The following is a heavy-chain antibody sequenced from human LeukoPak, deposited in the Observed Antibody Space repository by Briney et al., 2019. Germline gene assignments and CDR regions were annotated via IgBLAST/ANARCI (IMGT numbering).Heavy chain of an antibody. V-gene: IGHV1-18*01. CDR2: ISAYNDNT. Sequence: ASVKVSCKASGYTFSSYGISWVRQAPGQGLEWMGWISAYNDNTNYAQKLQGRVTMTTDTSTSTVYMELRSLRSDDTAVYYCARQYYYGSAYMDVWGKGTTVTISS. CDR3: ARQYYYGSAYMDV. D-gene: IGHD3-10*01. CDR1: GYTFSSYG. J-gene: IGHJ6*03.